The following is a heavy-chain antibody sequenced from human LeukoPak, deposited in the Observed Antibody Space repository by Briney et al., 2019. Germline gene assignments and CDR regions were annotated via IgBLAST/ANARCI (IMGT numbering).Heavy chain of an antibody. Sequence: PGGSLRLSCAASGFTFRNYWMSWVRQAPGKGLEWVANIKQDGSEEYYVDSVKGRFTISRDNAKNSLYLQMNSLRAEDTAVYYCAGFPHHYSSIFWGQGTLVTVSS. CDR2: IKQDGSEE. CDR1: GFTFRNYW. V-gene: IGHV3-7*01. J-gene: IGHJ4*02. CDR3: AGFPHHYSSIF. D-gene: IGHD6-13*01.